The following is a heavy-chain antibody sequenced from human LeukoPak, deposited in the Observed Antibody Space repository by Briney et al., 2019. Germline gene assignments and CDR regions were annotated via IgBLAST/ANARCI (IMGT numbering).Heavy chain of an antibody. D-gene: IGHD3-10*01. V-gene: IGHV4-59*06. CDR3: VTNYGSGIPY. CDR2: IYYSGST. Sequence: SETLSLTCTVSGASISGHYWSWIRQPPGKGLEWIGYIYYSGSTYYNPSLKSRVTISVDTSKNQFSLKLSSVTAADTAVYYCVTNYGSGIPYWGQGTLVTVSS. J-gene: IGHJ4*02. CDR1: GASISGHY.